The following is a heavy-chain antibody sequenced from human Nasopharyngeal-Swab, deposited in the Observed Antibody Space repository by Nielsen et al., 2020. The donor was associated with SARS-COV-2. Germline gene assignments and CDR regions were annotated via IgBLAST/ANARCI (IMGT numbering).Heavy chain of an antibody. CDR3: AKAQRAEYWYFDL. Sequence: GGSLRLSCAASGFTFDDYAMHWVRQAPGKGLEWVSGISWNSGSIGYADSVKGRFTISRDNAKNSLYLQMNSLRAEDTALYYCAKAQRAEYWYFDLWGRGTLVTVSS. V-gene: IGHV3-9*01. D-gene: IGHD5-24*01. J-gene: IGHJ2*01. CDR2: ISWNSGSI. CDR1: GFTFDDYA.